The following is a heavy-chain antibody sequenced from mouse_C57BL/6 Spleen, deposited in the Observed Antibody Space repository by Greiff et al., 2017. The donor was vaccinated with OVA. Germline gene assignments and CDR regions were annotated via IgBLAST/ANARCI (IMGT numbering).Heavy chain of an antibody. Sequence: VQLQQSGAELVKPGASVKISCKASGYAFSSYWMNWVKQRPGKGLEWIGQIYPGDGDTNYNGKFKGKATLTADKSSSTAYMQLSSLTSEDSAVYFCARQQEYSNYDYAMDYWGQGTSVTVSS. J-gene: IGHJ4*01. CDR3: ARQQEYSNYDYAMDY. CDR1: GYAFSSYW. V-gene: IGHV1-80*01. CDR2: IYPGDGDT. D-gene: IGHD2-5*01.